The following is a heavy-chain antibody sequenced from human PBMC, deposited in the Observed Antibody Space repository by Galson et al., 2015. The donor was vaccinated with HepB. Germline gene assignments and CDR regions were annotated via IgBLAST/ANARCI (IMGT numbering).Heavy chain of an antibody. D-gene: IGHD5-12*01. V-gene: IGHV1-69*02. CDR1: GGTFSSYT. CDR3: ARTASAYDQEGFFDY. J-gene: IGHJ4*02. CDR2: IIPILGIA. Sequence: SVKVSCKASGGTFSSYTISWVRQAPGQGLEWMGRIIPILGIANYAQKFQGRVTITADKSTSTAYMELSSLRSEDTAVYYCARTASAYDQEGFFDYWGQGTLVTVSS.